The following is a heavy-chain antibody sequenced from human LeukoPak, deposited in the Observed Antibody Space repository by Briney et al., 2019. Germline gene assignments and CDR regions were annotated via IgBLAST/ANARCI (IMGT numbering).Heavy chain of an antibody. Sequence: GGSLRLSCAASGFTFSGYAMNCVRRAPGKKLEWFSAISGSGGSTYYEDSVKGRFTISRDNSKNTLYLQMNSLRAEDTAVYYCAKDQCRDCYSLNDAFDIWGQGTMVTVSS. CDR3: AKDQCRDCYSLNDAFDI. CDR1: GFTFSGYA. V-gene: IGHV3-23*01. CDR2: ISGSGGST. D-gene: IGHD2-21*02. J-gene: IGHJ3*02.